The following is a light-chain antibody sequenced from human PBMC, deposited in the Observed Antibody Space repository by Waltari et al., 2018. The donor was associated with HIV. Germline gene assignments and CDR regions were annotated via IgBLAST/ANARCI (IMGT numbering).Light chain of an antibody. CDR2: GAS. Sequence: ELVMTQSPATLPVSPGERATLSCRASQSVSSNLAWYQQKPGQAPRLLIYGASTRATGIPARFSGSGSGTDFTLTISSLQSEDFAVYYCQQYNNWPPYTFGQGTKLEIK. J-gene: IGKJ2*01. CDR3: QQYNNWPPYT. CDR1: QSVSSN. V-gene: IGKV3-15*01.